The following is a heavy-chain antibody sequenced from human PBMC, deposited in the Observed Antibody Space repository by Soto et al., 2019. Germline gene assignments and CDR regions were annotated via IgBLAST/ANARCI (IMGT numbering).Heavy chain of an antibody. D-gene: IGHD1-26*01. V-gene: IGHV3-30-3*01. CDR3: ARDHLKGSYFALVTFSFDP. J-gene: IGHJ5*02. CDR1: GFTFSSYA. CDR2: ISYDGSNK. Sequence: SGGSLRLSCAASGFTFSSYAMHWVRQAPGKGLEWVAVISYDGSNKYYADSVKGRFTISRDNSKNTLYLQMNSLRAEDTAVYYCARDHLKGSYFALVTFSFDPWGQGTLVTVSS.